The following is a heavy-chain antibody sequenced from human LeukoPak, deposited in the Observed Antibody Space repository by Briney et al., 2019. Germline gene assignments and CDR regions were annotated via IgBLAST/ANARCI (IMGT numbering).Heavy chain of an antibody. CDR2: IGSGSSAI. CDR1: GFTFRRSG. Sequence: GGSLRLSCVEPGFTFRRSGLYWGRQAPGKGLEWVSYIGSGSSAIHYADSVKGRFTILKDNAKNSFYLQMNRLRDEDAAFYHWERASPSGYDYWGQGNLVTVAS. J-gene: IGHJ4*02. D-gene: IGHD3-3*01. V-gene: IGHV3-48*02. CDR3: ERASPSGYDY.